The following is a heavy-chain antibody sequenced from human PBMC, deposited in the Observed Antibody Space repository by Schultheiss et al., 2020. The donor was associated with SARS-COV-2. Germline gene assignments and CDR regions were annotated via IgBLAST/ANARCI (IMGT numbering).Heavy chain of an antibody. CDR3: AKIHCGGDCYLAEYFQH. J-gene: IGHJ1*01. CDR2: ISSSSSYI. Sequence: GGSLRLSCAASGFTFSSYAMSWVRQAPGKGLEWVSSISSSSSYIYYADSVKGRFTISRDNAKNSLYLQMNSLRAEDTAVYYCAKIHCGGDCYLAEYFQHWGQGTLVTVSS. CDR1: GFTFSSYA. D-gene: IGHD2-21*02. V-gene: IGHV3-21*04.